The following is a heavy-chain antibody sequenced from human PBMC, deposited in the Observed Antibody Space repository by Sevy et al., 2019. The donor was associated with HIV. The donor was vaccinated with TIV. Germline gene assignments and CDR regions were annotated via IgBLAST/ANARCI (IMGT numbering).Heavy chain of an antibody. V-gene: IGHV3-30*02. CDR3: ANGDYYFDY. Sequence: GESLKISCAASGFTFRTYGMQWVRQAPGKGLEWVAFIRYDGNNKYYTDSVKGRFTISRDNSKNTLYLHMNSLRAEDTAVYYSANGDYYFDYWGQGTLVTVS. D-gene: IGHD2-21*02. J-gene: IGHJ4*02. CDR2: IRYDGNNK. CDR1: GFTFRTYG.